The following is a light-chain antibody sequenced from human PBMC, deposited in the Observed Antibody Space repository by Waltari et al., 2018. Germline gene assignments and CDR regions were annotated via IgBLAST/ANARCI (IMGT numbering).Light chain of an antibody. Sequence: AIRMTQSPSSFSAATGDRVTITCRASQGISSYLAWYQQKPGKAHKLLLYAASTLQSGVPARFSGSGSGTDFTLTISCLQSEDFATYYGQQYYSYPRTFGGGTKVEIK. CDR2: AAS. J-gene: IGKJ4*01. V-gene: IGKV1-8*01. CDR1: QGISSY. CDR3: QQYYSYPRT.